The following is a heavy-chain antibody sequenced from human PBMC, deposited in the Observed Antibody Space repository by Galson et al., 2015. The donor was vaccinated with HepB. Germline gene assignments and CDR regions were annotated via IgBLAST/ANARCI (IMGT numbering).Heavy chain of an antibody. CDR2: ITSSSDYI. Sequence: SLRLSCAGSGFGFISYGMNWVRQAPGKGLEWVSSITSSSDYIDYADSVKGRFTISRDNAKSSLYLQMNSLRAEDTAVYYCARGGSARPYYFDFWGPGTLVTVSS. J-gene: IGHJ4*02. V-gene: IGHV3-21*01. CDR3: ARGGSARPYYFDF. CDR1: GFGFISYG. D-gene: IGHD6-6*01.